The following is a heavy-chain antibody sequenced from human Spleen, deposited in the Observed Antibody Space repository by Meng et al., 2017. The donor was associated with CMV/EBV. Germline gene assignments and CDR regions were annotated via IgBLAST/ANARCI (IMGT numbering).Heavy chain of an antibody. CDR1: GFTFSSYG. CDR3: AKDLLKVSGNYELLRYYYYGMDV. Sequence: GESLKISCAASGFTFSSYGMHWVRQAPGKGLEWVAFIRYDGSNKYYADSVKGRFTISRDNSKNTLYLQMNSLRAEDTAVYYCAKDLLKVSGNYELLRYYYYGMDVWGQGTTVTVS. V-gene: IGHV3-30*02. CDR2: IRYDGSNK. D-gene: IGHD4-11*01. J-gene: IGHJ6*02.